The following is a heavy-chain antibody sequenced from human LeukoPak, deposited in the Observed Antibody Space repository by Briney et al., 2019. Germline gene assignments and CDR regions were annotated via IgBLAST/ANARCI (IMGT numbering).Heavy chain of an antibody. CDR1: GFTFSTYS. CDR3: AGDYCSGLSCYATLFDY. D-gene: IGHD2-15*01. J-gene: IGHJ4*02. Sequence: GGSLRLSCAASGFTFSTYSMHWVRQSPGKGLEWVSSITRSSHYLYYADSVKGRFTISRDDAKNSLYLQLDSLRAEDTAVYYCAGDYCSGLSCYATLFDYWGQGTLVTVSS. V-gene: IGHV3-21*01. CDR2: ITRSSHYL.